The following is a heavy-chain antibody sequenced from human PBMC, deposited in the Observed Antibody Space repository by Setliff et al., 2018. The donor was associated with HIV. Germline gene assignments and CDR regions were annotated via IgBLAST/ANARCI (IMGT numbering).Heavy chain of an antibody. J-gene: IGHJ5*02. V-gene: IGHV4-4*08. CDR1: SESIVSYY. Sequence: SETLSLTCAVSSESIVSYYWNWIRQPPGRGLEWIGYIHTSGRTNYNPSLKSRLTILVDTSKKQFSLRLTSVAAADTAVYYCSRAAYDAVDWLDPWGQGTLVTVSS. D-gene: IGHD1-1*01. CDR2: IHTSGRT. CDR3: SRAAYDAVDWLDP.